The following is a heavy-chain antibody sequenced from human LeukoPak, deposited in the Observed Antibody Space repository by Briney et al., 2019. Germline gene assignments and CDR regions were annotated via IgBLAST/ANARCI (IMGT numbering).Heavy chain of an antibody. J-gene: IGHJ4*02. CDR2: INQSGSI. Sequence: SETLSLTCAVYGGSFRGYNWSWISQPPGKGLEWIGEINQSGSIKYNPSLKSRVTISVDTSNNQFSLKLSSVTAADTAVYYCTTGPDYYNSSSYYSHYWGQGTLVTVSS. CDR3: TTGPDYYNSSSYYSHY. V-gene: IGHV4-34*01. CDR1: GGSFRGYN. D-gene: IGHD3-22*01.